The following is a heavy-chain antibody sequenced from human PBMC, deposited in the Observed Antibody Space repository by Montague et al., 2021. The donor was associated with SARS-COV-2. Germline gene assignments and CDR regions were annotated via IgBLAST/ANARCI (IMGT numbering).Heavy chain of an antibody. D-gene: IGHD1-1*01. CDR3: ARVSISYDPDDASYGMDV. CDR2: IYYGGTA. Sequence: SETLSLTCTVSGGSISVSSYYWVWIRQPPGKGLEWIGSIYYGGTADYNPSLKSRVTISVDTSNNQFSLKLTSLTAADTAVYYCARVSISYDPDDASYGMDVWGQGTTVTVSS. CDR1: GGSISVSSYY. V-gene: IGHV4-39*07. J-gene: IGHJ6*02.